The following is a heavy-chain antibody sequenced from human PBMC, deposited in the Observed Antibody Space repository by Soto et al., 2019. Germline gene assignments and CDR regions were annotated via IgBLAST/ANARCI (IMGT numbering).Heavy chain of an antibody. CDR2: IKQDGSDR. J-gene: IGHJ1*01. CDR3: AREGRGYCSSSSCPGI. CDR1: GFTFSTHW. V-gene: IGHV3-7*01. D-gene: IGHD2-15*01. Sequence: EVQLVESGGGLVQPGGSLRLSCTASGFTFSTHWMSWVRQAPGKGLEWVANIKQDGSDRYYVDSVKGRFTIYTDKAKKSVYLQMDRLRAEDTAVYYCAREGRGYCSSSSCPGIWGQGPLVIVSS.